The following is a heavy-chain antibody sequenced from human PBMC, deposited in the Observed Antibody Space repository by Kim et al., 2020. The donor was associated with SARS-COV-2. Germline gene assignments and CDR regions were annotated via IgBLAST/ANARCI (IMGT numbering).Heavy chain of an antibody. J-gene: IGHJ5*02. CDR1: GGSFSGYY. CDR2: INHSGST. V-gene: IGHV4-34*01. Sequence: SETLSLTCAVYGGSFSGYYWSWIRQPPGKGLEWIGEINHSGSTNYNPSLNSRVTISVDTSKNQYSLNLSSVTAADTAVYYCARGRYSSSWYGGSGWFDPWGQGTMVTVSS. D-gene: IGHD6-13*01. CDR3: ARGRYSSSWYGGSGWFDP.